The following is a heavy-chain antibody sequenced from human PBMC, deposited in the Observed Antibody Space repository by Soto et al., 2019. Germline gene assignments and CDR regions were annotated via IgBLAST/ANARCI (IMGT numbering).Heavy chain of an antibody. V-gene: IGHV3-15*01. CDR1: GFTFSNAW. J-gene: IGHJ6*02. Sequence: PGGSRRLSCAASGFTFSNAWMSWVRQAPGKGLEWVGRIKSKTDGGTTDYAAPVKGRFTISRDDSKNTLYLQMNSLKTEATAVYYCTTEWGYYYYYGMDVWGQGTTVTVSS. CDR3: TTEWGYYYYYGMDV. D-gene: IGHD3-16*01. CDR2: IKSKTDGGTT.